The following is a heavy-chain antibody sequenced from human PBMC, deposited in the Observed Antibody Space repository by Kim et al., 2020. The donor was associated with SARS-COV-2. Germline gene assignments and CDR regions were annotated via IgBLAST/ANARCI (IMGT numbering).Heavy chain of an antibody. Sequence: GKSLKISCKGSGYSFTSYWISWVRQMPGKGLEWMGRIDPSDSYTNYSPSFQGHVTISADKSISTAYLQWSSLKASDTAMYYCARHSGYSSSWLGTPVGSEGVDYWGQGTLVTVSS. CDR2: IDPSDSYT. D-gene: IGHD6-13*01. V-gene: IGHV5-10-1*01. J-gene: IGHJ4*02. CDR3: ARHSGYSSSWLGTPVGSEGVDY. CDR1: GYSFTSYW.